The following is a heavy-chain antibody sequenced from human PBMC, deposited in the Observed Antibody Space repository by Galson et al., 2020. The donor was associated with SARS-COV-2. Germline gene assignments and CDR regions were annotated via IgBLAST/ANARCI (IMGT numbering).Heavy chain of an antibody. J-gene: IGHJ4*02. CDR1: GYTFTTYY. CDR2: INPSGGST. D-gene: IGHD6-13*01. Sequence: ASVKVSCKASGYTFTTYYIHWVRQAPGQGLEWMGIINPSGGSTSYSQKFQGRVTMTRDTSTSNVYMELSSLRSEDAAVYYCAREGIAGPGECDYWGQGTLVTVSS. CDR3: AREGIAGPGECDY. V-gene: IGHV1-46*03.